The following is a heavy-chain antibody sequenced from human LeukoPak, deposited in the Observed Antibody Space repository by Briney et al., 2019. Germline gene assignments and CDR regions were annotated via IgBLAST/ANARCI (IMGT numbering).Heavy chain of an antibody. CDR3: ARHEWSLRAFDI. D-gene: IGHD1-26*01. V-gene: IGHV3-13*01. CDR1: GFTFSSYD. Sequence: GGSLRLSCAASGFTFSSYDMHWVRQATGKGLEWVSAIGTAGDTYYPGSVKGRFTISRGNAKNSLYLQMNSLRAGDAAVYYCARHEWSLRAFDIWGQGTMVTVSS. CDR2: IGTAGDT. J-gene: IGHJ3*02.